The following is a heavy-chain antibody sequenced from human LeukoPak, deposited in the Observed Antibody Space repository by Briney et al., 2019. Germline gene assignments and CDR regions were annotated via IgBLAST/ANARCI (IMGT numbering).Heavy chain of an antibody. V-gene: IGHV4-59*11. J-gene: IGHJ6*03. D-gene: IGHD3-3*01. Sequence: PSETLSLTCTVSGGSISSHYWSWIRQPPGKGLEWIGYIYYSGSTNYNPSLKSRVAMSVDTSKNQFSLKLSSVTAADTAVYYCARVTIHMNYYYYMDVWGKGTTVTVSS. CDR2: IYYSGST. CDR1: GGSISSHY. CDR3: ARVTIHMNYYYYMDV.